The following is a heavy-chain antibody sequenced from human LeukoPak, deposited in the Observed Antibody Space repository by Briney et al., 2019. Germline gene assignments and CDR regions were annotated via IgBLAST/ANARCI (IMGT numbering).Heavy chain of an antibody. D-gene: IGHD1-26*01. CDR3: AREGDGIVGALGYMDV. Sequence: PSETLSLTCSVSGYSFTSGHYWGWIRQPPGKGLEWIANIYHTGSAHYNPSLKSRVTISVDTSKNQFSLKLSSVTAADTAVYYCAREGDGIVGALGYMDVWGKGTTVTVSS. CDR1: GYSFTSGHY. J-gene: IGHJ6*03. V-gene: IGHV4-38-2*02. CDR2: IYHTGSA.